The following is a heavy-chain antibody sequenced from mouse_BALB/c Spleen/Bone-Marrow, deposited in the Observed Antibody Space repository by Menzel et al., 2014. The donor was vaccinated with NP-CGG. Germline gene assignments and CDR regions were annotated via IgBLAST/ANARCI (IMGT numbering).Heavy chain of an antibody. Sequence: EVKLMESGGGLVQPGGSRKLSCAASGFTFSSFGMHWVRQAPEKGLEWVAYISSVSSTIYYADTVKGRFTISRDNPKNTLFLQMTSIRSEDTAMYYCTRGGNWDDFDYWGQGTTLTVSS. D-gene: IGHD4-1*01. CDR3: TRGGNWDDFDY. V-gene: IGHV5-17*02. CDR1: GFTFSSFG. J-gene: IGHJ2*01. CDR2: ISSVSSTI.